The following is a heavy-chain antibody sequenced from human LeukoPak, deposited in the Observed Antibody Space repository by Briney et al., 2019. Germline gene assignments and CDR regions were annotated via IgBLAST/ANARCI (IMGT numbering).Heavy chain of an antibody. CDR1: GVTFGPYW. J-gene: IGHJ4*02. Sequence: GGSLRLSCAASGVTFGPYWMHWVRQAPGQGLEWVSLIRSDGSRTNYADSVKRRLTISRDNAKNTLYLQMNSLRVEDTAVYYCARDTIAADGDIDYWGQGALVTVSS. CDR2: IRSDGSRT. D-gene: IGHD6-13*01. CDR3: ARDTIAADGDIDY. V-gene: IGHV3-74*01.